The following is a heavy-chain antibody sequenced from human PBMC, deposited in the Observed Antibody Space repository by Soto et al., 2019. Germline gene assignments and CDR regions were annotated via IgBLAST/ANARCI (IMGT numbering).Heavy chain of an antibody. CDR1: GFTFSSYG. CDR3: ARDRLRYNWNDFPYYYYGMDV. J-gene: IGHJ6*02. Sequence: GGSLRLSCAASGFTFSSYGMHWVRQAPGKGLEWVAVISYDGSNKYYADSVEGRFTISRDNSKNTLYLQMNSLRAEDTAVYYCARDRLRYNWNDFPYYYYGMDVWGQGTTVTVSS. CDR2: ISYDGSNK. D-gene: IGHD1-1*01. V-gene: IGHV3-30*03.